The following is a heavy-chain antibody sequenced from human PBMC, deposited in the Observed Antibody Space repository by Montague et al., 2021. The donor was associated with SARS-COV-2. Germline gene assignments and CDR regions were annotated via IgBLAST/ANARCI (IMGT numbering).Heavy chain of an antibody. V-gene: IGHV4-34*01. CDR1: SGSLRNYY. J-gene: IGHJ2*01. CDR2: IRLPGGT. CDR3: ARAGSQRFFEF. Sequence: SETLSLTCAVTSGSLRNYYWSWIRQPPGKGLEWIGEIRLPGGTNXNPSLKGRVTISLDASNNHVSLNLNSVTTADTAVYFCARAGSQRFFEFWGRGTLVTVSS. D-gene: IGHD1-1*01.